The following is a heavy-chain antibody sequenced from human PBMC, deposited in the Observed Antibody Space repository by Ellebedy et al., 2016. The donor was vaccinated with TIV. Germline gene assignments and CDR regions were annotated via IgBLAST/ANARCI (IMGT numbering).Heavy chain of an antibody. D-gene: IGHD4-17*01. Sequence: ASVKVSCKTSGYTFTKYYFHWIRQAPGRGLEWMGVLDARVGSTTYAQSLQGRVTMTRDTSTHTVYMELRSLRFEDTAVYYCASVPSAGADFWGQGTLVTVSS. CDR2: LDARVGST. CDR3: ASVPSAGADF. V-gene: IGHV1-46*01. CDR1: GYTFTKYY. J-gene: IGHJ4*02.